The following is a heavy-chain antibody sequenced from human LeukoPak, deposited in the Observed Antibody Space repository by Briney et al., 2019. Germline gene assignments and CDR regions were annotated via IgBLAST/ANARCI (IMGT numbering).Heavy chain of an antibody. J-gene: IGHJ4*02. CDR3: AKGRGFPY. Sequence: PGGSLRLSCAASGFTFSNYEMNWVRQAPGKGLEWISYISSRGSAIYYADSVKGRFSISRDNAKNSLYLQMNSLRAEDTAVYYCAKGRGFPYWGQGTLVTVSS. CDR2: ISSRGSAI. D-gene: IGHD1-26*01. V-gene: IGHV3-48*03. CDR1: GFTFSNYE.